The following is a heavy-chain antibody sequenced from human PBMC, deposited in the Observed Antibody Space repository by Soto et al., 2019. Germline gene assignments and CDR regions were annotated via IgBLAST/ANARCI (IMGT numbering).Heavy chain of an antibody. Sequence: QVQLQQWGAGLLKPSETLSLTCAVYGGSFSGYYWSWIRQPPGKGLEWIGEINHSGSTNYNPSLKSRVTISVDTSKNQFSLKLSSVTAADTAVYYCARDKFPAMVRGVNVGFQHWGQDTLVTVSS. CDR2: INHSGST. CDR3: ARDKFPAMVRGVNVGFQH. D-gene: IGHD3-10*01. CDR1: GGSFSGYY. V-gene: IGHV4-34*01. J-gene: IGHJ1*01.